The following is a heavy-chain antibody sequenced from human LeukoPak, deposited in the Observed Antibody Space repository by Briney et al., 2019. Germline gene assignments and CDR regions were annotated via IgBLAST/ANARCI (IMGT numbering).Heavy chain of an antibody. J-gene: IGHJ6*04. Sequence: SSYXWSXLRQPXGKGVEGVGYIYYSGSTNYNPSLKRRVNISVDPSNTQFSLKLTSVTAADTAVYYCARWGGSSSWYYYGMDFWGKGTTVTVSS. CDR1: SSYX. V-gene: IGHV4-59*01. CDR2: IYYSGST. D-gene: IGHD6-13*01. CDR3: ARWGGSSSWYYYGMDF.